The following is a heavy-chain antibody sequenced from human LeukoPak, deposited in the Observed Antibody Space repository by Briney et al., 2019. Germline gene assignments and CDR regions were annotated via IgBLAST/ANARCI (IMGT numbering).Heavy chain of an antibody. Sequence: PGGSLRLSCAASGFTFSSYAMHWVRQAPGKGLEWVAVISYDGSNKKYADSVKGRFTISRDNSKNTLYLQMNSLRAEDTAVYYCAKTKDSSSWYSDYFDYWGQGTLVTVSS. V-gene: IGHV3-30*04. CDR2: ISYDGSNK. J-gene: IGHJ4*02. CDR1: GFTFSSYA. D-gene: IGHD6-13*01. CDR3: AKTKDSSSWYSDYFDY.